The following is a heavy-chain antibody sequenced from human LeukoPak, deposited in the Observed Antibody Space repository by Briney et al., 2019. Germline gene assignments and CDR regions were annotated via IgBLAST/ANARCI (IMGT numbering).Heavy chain of an antibody. D-gene: IGHD3-10*02. Sequence: GGSLRLSCAASGFTFSTYSMNWVRQTPGQGLEWVSSISTDTSYIYYADSVKGRFTISRDNAKNSLYLQMNSLRAEDTAVYYCAELGITMIGGVWGKGTTVTISS. V-gene: IGHV3-21*01. CDR1: GFTFSTYS. CDR3: AELGITMIGGV. J-gene: IGHJ6*04. CDR2: ISTDTSYI.